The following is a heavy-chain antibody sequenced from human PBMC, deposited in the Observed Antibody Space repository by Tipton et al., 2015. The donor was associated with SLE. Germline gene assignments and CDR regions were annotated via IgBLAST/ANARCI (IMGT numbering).Heavy chain of an antibody. D-gene: IGHD2-21*02. CDR3: ARVGDMTTIVQGYAFDI. V-gene: IGHV4-59*07. CDR2: IHHTGRT. CDR1: GYTLSRYA. J-gene: IGHJ3*02. Sequence: QLVQSGSELKKPGASVTVSCKASGYTLSRYAMNWVRQAPGQGLEWIGYIHHTGRTKYNPSLKSRVTILVDTPKNQFSLTLSSVTAADTAVYFCARVGDMTTIVQGYAFDIWGQGTMVTVSP.